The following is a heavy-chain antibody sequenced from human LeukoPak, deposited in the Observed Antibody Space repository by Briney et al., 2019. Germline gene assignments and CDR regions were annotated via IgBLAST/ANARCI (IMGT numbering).Heavy chain of an antibody. CDR1: GFTFSSYE. D-gene: IGHD3-22*01. CDR3: ARVGGDYYDSSGQLDY. V-gene: IGHV3-21*05. J-gene: IGHJ4*02. Sequence: GGSLRLSCAASGFTFSSYEMNWVRQAPGKGLEWVSYISSSSSYIYYADSVKGRFTISRDNAKNSLYLQMNSLRAEDTAVYYCARVGGDYYDSSGQLDYWGQGTLVTVSS. CDR2: ISSSSSYI.